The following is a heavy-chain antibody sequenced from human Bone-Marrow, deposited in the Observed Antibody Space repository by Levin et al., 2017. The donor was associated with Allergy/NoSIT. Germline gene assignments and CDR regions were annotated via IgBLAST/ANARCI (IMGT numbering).Heavy chain of an antibody. CDR1: GYTFTSYD. J-gene: IGHJ3*02. V-gene: IGHV1-8*01. CDR2: MNPNSGNT. D-gene: IGHD3-3*01. CDR3: ARVYDFRPDYAFDI. Sequence: GESLKISCKASGYTFTSYDINWVRQATGQGLEWMGWMNPNSGNTGYAQKFQGRVTMTRNTSISTAYMELSSLRSEDTAVYYCARVYDFRPDYAFDIWGQGTMVTVSS.